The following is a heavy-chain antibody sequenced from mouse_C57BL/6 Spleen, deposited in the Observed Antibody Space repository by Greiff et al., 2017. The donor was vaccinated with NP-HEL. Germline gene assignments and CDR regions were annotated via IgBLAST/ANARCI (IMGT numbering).Heavy chain of an antibody. CDR1: GYTFTSYW. V-gene: IGHV1-69*01. J-gene: IGHJ4*01. Sequence: VQLQQPGAELVMPGASVKLSCKASGYTFTSYWMHWVKQRPGQGLEWIGEIDPSDSYTNSNQKFKGKSTLTVDKSSSTAYMQLRSLTSENSAVYYWSRFYYGYDRAMDYWGQGTSVTVSS. D-gene: IGHD2-2*01. CDR2: IDPSDSYT. CDR3: SRFYYGYDRAMDY.